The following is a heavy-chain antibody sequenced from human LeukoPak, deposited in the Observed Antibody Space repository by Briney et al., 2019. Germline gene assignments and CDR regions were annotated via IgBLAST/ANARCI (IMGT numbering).Heavy chain of an antibody. CDR1: GFTFSSDS. CDR2: ISRGSSYI. Sequence: GGSLRLSWAAAGFTFSSDSMNWVRQAGGKGLEWVSSISRGSSYIYYADSVKGRFTISRDNAKNSLYLQMNSLRAEDTAVYYCARGDNIVVVPAAYFTNYYYGMDVWGKGTTVTVSS. V-gene: IGHV3-21*01. CDR3: ARGDNIVVVPAAYFTNYYYGMDV. D-gene: IGHD2-2*01. J-gene: IGHJ6*04.